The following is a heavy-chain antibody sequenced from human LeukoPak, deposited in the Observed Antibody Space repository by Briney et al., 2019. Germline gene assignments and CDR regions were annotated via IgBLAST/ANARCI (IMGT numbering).Heavy chain of an antibody. Sequence: GGSLSLSCAASGFPFSSYWMHWVRQAPGKGLVWVSRINSDGSSTSYADSAKGRFTISRDNAKNTLYLQMNSLRAEDTAVYYCARGVGYCSSTSGHGFDPWGQGTLVTVSS. CDR1: GFPFSSYW. V-gene: IGHV3-74*01. CDR3: ARGVGYCSSTSGHGFDP. D-gene: IGHD2-2*01. J-gene: IGHJ5*02. CDR2: INSDGSST.